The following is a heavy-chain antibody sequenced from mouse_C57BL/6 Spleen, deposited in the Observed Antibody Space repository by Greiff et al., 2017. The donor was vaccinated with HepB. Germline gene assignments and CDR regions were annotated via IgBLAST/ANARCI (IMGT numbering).Heavy chain of an antibody. D-gene: IGHD1-1*01. J-gene: IGHJ3*01. CDR2: IYPRDGST. CDR1: GYTFTDHT. Sequence: VKLVESDAELVKPGASVKISCKVSGYTFTDHTIHWMKQRPEQGLEWIGYIYPRDGSTKYNEKFKGKATLTADKSSSTAYMQLNSLTSEDSAVYFCARWYYGSSQGFAYWGQGTLVTVSA. V-gene: IGHV1-78*01. CDR3: ARWYYGSSQGFAY.